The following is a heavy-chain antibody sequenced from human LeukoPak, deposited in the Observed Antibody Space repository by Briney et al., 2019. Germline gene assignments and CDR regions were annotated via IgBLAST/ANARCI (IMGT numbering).Heavy chain of an antibody. CDR3: ARGGVVVQDAFDI. D-gene: IGHD1-1*01. V-gene: IGHV4-59*08. Sequence: SETLSLTCTVSGGSISSYYWSWIRQPPGKGLEWTGSIYSSGNTNDNPSLKSRLTISVNTSKNQFSLKLTSVTAADTAMYYCARGGVVVQDAFDIWGQGTMVTVSS. CDR2: IYSSGNT. J-gene: IGHJ3*02. CDR1: GGSISSYY.